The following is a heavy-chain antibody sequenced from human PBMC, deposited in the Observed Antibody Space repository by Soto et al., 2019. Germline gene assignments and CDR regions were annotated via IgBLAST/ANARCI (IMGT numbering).Heavy chain of an antibody. CDR2: FYYSGST. Sequence: SETLSLTCAVSGGSISSGGYSWSGIRQPPGKGPEWIGTFYYSGSTYYNPSLKSRVTISVDTTKNQFFLKLNSVTAADTAVYYCARLQGYCIDTRCSGHYALDAWGQGTTVTVSS. D-gene: IGHD2-2*01. J-gene: IGHJ6*02. CDR3: ARLQGYCIDTRCSGHYALDA. CDR1: GGSISSGGYS. V-gene: IGHV4-39*01.